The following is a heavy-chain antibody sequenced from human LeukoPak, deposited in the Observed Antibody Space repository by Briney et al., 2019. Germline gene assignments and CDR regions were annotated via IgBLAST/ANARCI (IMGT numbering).Heavy chain of an antibody. D-gene: IGHD1-1*01. CDR1: GGSISSSSYY. Sequence: PSETLSLTCTVSGGSISSSSYYWGWIRQPPGKGLEWIGSIYYSGSTYYNPSLKSRVTISVDTSKNQFSLKLSSVTAADTAVYYCARRRKNWNDLYFDYWGQGTLVTVSS. J-gene: IGHJ4*02. CDR3: ARRRKNWNDLYFDY. V-gene: IGHV4-39*07. CDR2: IYYSGST.